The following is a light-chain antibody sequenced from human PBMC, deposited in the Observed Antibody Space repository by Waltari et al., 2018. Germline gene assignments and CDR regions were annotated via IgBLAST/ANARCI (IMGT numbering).Light chain of an antibody. J-gene: IGKJ1*01. Sequence: EIVLTQSPGPLSLSPGERATLPCRARQSVSRALAWYQQKPGQAPRLLIYDSSRRATGIPDRFSGSVSGTDFSLTITRLEPEDFAVYYCQHYVRLPATFGQGTKVEIK. CDR2: DSS. V-gene: IGKV3-20*01. CDR3: QHYVRLPAT. CDR1: QSVSRA.